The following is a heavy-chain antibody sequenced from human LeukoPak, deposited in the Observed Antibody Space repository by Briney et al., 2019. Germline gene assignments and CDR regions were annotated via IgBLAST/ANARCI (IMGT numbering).Heavy chain of an antibody. CDR2: INPSGGST. J-gene: IGHJ5*02. CDR3: ARASKPDIAAAEDWFDP. Sequence: GASVKVSCKASGYTFTSYYMHWVRQAPGQGLEWMGIINPSGGSTSYAQKFQGRVTMTRDTSTSTVYMELSSLRSEDTAVYYCARASKPDIAAAEDWFDPWGQGTLVTVSS. V-gene: IGHV1-46*01. CDR1: GYTFTSYY. D-gene: IGHD6-13*01.